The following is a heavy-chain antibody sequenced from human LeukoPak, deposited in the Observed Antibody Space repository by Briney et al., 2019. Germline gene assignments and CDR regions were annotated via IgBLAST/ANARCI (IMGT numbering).Heavy chain of an antibody. Sequence: SETLSLTCTVSGGSISSYYWSWIRQPPGKGLDWIGYIYYSGSTNYNPSLKSRVTISVDTSKNQFSLKLSSVTAADTAVYYCASFYDILTGIDFWGQGTLVTVSS. CDR2: IYYSGST. J-gene: IGHJ4*02. V-gene: IGHV4-59*01. CDR1: GGSISSYY. CDR3: ASFYDILTGIDF. D-gene: IGHD3-9*01.